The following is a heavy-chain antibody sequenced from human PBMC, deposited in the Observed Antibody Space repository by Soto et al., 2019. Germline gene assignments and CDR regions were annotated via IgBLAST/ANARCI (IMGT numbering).Heavy chain of an antibody. Sequence: SETLSLTCSVSGGSISSSSCNWGWIRQPPGKGLEWIGSIYYSGSTYYNPSLKSRVTISVDTSKNQFSLKLSSVTAADTAVYYCAGSYYDLGSYYYYYAMDVWGQGTTVTVSS. J-gene: IGHJ6*02. D-gene: IGHD3-10*01. CDR1: GGSISSSSCN. CDR2: IYYSGST. V-gene: IGHV4-39*07. CDR3: AGSYYDLGSYYYYYAMDV.